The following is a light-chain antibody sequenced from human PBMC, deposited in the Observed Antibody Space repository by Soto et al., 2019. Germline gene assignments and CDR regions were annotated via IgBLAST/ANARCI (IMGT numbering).Light chain of an antibody. Sequence: DIQLTQAPSFLSASAGDRVTITCRASQVISSYLAWYQQKPGRAPKLLIYAASTLQSGVPSRFSGSGSGTEFTLTITSLQPEDFAVYYCQQYGSSNTFGQGTKLEIK. CDR1: QVISSY. J-gene: IGKJ2*01. V-gene: IGKV1-9*01. CDR3: QQYGSSNT. CDR2: AAS.